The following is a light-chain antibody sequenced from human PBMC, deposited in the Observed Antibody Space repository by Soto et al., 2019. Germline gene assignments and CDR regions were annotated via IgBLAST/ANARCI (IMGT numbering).Light chain of an antibody. Sequence: DSQMTQSPSTLSASVGDRVTITCRASQSFSNYLAWYQQKPGKAPKLLIYKASTLESGVPSRFSGSGSGTEFTLTFSSLQYDDFATYDCQTYNTHFGGGTKVDIK. V-gene: IGKV1-5*03. CDR2: KAS. CDR1: QSFSNY. CDR3: QTYNTH. J-gene: IGKJ4*01.